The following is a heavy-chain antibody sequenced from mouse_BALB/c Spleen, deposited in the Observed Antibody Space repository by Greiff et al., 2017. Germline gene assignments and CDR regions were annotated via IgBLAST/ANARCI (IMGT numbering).Heavy chain of an antibody. V-gene: IGHV1-4*01. CDR3: ARKEGYGYAMDY. CDR1: GYTFTSYW. D-gene: IGHD2-14*01. CDR2: INPSTGYT. Sequence: VKLLESGAELAKPGASVKMSCKASGYTFTSYWMHWVKQRPGQGLEWIGYINPSTGYTEYNQKFKDKATLTADKSTSTAYMQLSSMTSEDSAVYYCARKEGYGYAMDYWGQGTSVTVSS. J-gene: IGHJ4*01.